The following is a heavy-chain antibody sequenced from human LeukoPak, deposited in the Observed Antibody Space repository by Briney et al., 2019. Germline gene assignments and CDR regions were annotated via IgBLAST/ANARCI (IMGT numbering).Heavy chain of an antibody. J-gene: IGHJ4*02. CDR2: MNPNSGNT. CDR3: ARGDIDY. CDR1: GYTFTSYD. Sequence: ASVKVSCKASGYTFTSYDINWVRQATGLGLEWMGWMNPNSGNTGYAQKFQGRVTMTRNTSISTAYMELSGLRSKDTAVYYCARGDIDYWGQGTLVTVSS. V-gene: IGHV1-8*01.